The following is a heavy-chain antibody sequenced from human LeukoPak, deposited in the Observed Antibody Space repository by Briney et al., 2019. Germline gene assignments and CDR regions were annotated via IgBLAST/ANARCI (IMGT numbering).Heavy chain of an antibody. D-gene: IGHD3-10*01. CDR1: GFTFSTYW. V-gene: IGHV3-74*01. Sequence: PGGSLRLSCAASGFTFSTYWMHWVRQAPGKGLLWVSRINSDGSSATYADSVKGRFNISRDNAKNTLYLQMNSLRAEDTAVYYCASHRVVRGVFAPWGQGSLVTV. CDR2: INSDGSSA. CDR3: ASHRVVRGVFAP. J-gene: IGHJ5*02.